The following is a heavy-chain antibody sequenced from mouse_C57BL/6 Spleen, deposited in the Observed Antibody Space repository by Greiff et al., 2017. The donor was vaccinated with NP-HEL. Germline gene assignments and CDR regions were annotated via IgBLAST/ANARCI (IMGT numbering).Heavy chain of an antibody. D-gene: IGHD1-1*01. CDR3: ARRGYYGSSYDWYFDV. J-gene: IGHJ1*03. Sequence: QVQLQQSGAELVRPGASVTLSCKASGYTFTDYEMHWVKQTPVHGLEWIGAIDPETGGTAYNQKFKDKATLTVDKSSSTAYMQLSSLTSEDSAVYYCARRGYYGSSYDWYFDVWGTGTTVTVSS. V-gene: IGHV1-15*01. CDR2: IDPETGGT. CDR1: GYTFTDYE.